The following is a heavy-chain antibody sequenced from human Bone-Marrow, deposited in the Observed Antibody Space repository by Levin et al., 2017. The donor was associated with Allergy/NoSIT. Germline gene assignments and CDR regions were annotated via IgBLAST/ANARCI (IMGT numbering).Heavy chain of an antibody. CDR3: ARLGYCSGGSCPDNWFDP. J-gene: IGHJ5*02. D-gene: IGHD2-15*01. CDR1: GGSISSGGYS. CDR2: IYHSGST. V-gene: IGHV4-30-2*01. Sequence: PSETLSLTCAVSGGSISSGGYSWSWIRQPPGKGLEWIGYIYHSGSTYYNPSLKSRVTISVDRSKNQFSLKLSSVTAADTAVYYCARLGYCSGGSCPDNWFDPWGQGTLVTVSS.